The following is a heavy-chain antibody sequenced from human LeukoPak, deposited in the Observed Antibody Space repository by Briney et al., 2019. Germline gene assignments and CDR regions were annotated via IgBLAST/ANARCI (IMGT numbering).Heavy chain of an antibody. D-gene: IGHD4/OR15-4a*01. V-gene: IGHV4-39*01. CDR1: AASISSSSHH. J-gene: IGHJ5*01. Sequence: SETLSLTCTVSAASISSSSHHWGWIRQSPGKGLEWIGSVYYGRTTYYSPSLDSRVTISLDTSANQFSLQLNSVTAADTAVYYCVRHDGRGGATMGAFDSWGQGSLVTVSS. CDR3: VRHDGRGGATMGAFDS. CDR2: VYYGRTT.